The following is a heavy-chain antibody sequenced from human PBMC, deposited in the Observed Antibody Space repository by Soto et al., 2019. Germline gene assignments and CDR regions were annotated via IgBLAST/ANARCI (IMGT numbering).Heavy chain of an antibody. D-gene: IGHD1-26*01. J-gene: IGHJ4*02. CDR2: IYYSGST. CDR3: ARGLWGSGSYYYFDY. Sequence: QVQLQDSGPGLVKPSQTLSLTCTVSGGSISSGDYYWSWIRQPPGKGLEWIGYIYYSGSTYYNPSLKSRVTISVDTSKNQFSLKLSSVTAADTAVYYCARGLWGSGSYYYFDYWGQGTLVTVSS. CDR1: GGSISSGDYY. V-gene: IGHV4-30-4*01.